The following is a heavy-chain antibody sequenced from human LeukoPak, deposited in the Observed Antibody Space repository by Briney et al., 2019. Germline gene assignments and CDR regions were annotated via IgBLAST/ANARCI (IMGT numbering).Heavy chain of an antibody. CDR3: ARISLGAIWGYYYGVDV. Sequence: ASVKVSCEASGGTFSSYSISWVRQAPGQGLEWMGGIIPIFDTADYAQKFQGRVTITADESTSTAYMELSSLRSEDTAVFYCARISLGAIWGYYYGVDVWGQGTTVTVSS. V-gene: IGHV1-69*13. J-gene: IGHJ6*02. CDR1: GGTFSSYS. D-gene: IGHD1-26*01. CDR2: IIPIFDTA.